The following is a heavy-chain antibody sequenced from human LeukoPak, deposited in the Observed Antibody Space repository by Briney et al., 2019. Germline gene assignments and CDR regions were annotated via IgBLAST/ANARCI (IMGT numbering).Heavy chain of an antibody. CDR2: ISYDGSNK. Sequence: GGSLRLSCAASGFTFSSYAMPWVRQAPGKGLEWVAVISYDGSNKYYADSVKGRFTISRDNSKNTLYLQMNSLRAEDTAVYYCARDTRSYDSSGYYVYWGQGTLVTVSS. V-gene: IGHV3-30-3*01. J-gene: IGHJ4*02. CDR3: ARDTRSYDSSGYYVY. D-gene: IGHD3-22*01. CDR1: GFTFSSYA.